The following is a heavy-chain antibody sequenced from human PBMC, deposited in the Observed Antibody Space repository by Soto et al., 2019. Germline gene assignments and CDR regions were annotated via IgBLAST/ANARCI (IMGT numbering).Heavy chain of an antibody. CDR2: IYYSGST. D-gene: IGHD1-26*01. CDR3: ARDREVVRYFYL. Sequence: QVQLQESGPGLVKPSQTLSLTCTVSGGAISSGGYYWSWIRQHPGKGLEWIGYIYYSGSTYYNPALKSRVTISVDTSTNQFSLKLSAVTAADTAVYYWARDREVVRYFYLWGSGTLVTVSS. J-gene: IGHJ2*01. V-gene: IGHV4-31*03. CDR1: GGAISSGGYY.